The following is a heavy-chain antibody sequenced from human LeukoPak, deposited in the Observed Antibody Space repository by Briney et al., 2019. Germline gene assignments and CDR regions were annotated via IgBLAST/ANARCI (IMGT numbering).Heavy chain of an antibody. Sequence: GGSLRLSCAASGFTFSGSAMHWVRQASGKGLEWVGRIRSKANSYATAYAASVKGRFTISRDDSKNTAYLQMNSLKTEDTAVYYCTPWPPFWSGSWFDPWGQGTLVTVSS. V-gene: IGHV3-73*01. CDR2: IRSKANSYAT. J-gene: IGHJ5*02. CDR3: TPWPPFWSGSWFDP. CDR1: GFTFSGSA. D-gene: IGHD3-3*01.